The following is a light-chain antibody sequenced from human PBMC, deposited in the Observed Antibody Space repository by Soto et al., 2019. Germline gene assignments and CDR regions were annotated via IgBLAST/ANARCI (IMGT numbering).Light chain of an antibody. CDR3: SSYAGSNYYV. CDR1: SSDVGGYNS. CDR2: EVI. V-gene: IGLV2-8*01. J-gene: IGLJ1*01. Sequence: QSALTQPPSASGSPGQSVTISCTGTSSDVGGYNSVSWYQHHPGKAPKLIIFEVIQRPSGVPDRFSGSKSANTASLTVSGLQADDEADYYCSSYAGSNYYVFGSGTKLTVL.